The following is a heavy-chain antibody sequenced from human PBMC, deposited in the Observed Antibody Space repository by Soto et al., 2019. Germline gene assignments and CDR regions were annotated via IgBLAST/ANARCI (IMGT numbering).Heavy chain of an antibody. V-gene: IGHV2-5*02. CDR3: AHRVLRTVFGLVTTTAIYFDF. CDR2: LYWDDDK. J-gene: IGHJ4*02. Sequence: QITLKESGPPVVKPTETLTLTCTFSGFSLTTSGVGVGWVRQSPGKAPEWLALLYWDDDKRYSTSLKSRLTITKDTSKNQVVLTMANVDPADTATYYCAHRVLRTVFGLVTTTAIYFDFWGQGTPVVVSS. D-gene: IGHD3-3*01. CDR1: GFSLTTSGVG.